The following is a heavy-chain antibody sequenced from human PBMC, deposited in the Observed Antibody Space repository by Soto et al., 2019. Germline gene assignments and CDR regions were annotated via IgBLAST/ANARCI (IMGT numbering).Heavy chain of an antibody. D-gene: IGHD3-9*01. Sequence: ASVKVSCKASGFTFSSSAVQWVRQARGQRLEWIGKIVVGSGNTNYAQKFQERVTITRDMSTSTAYMELSSLRSEDTAFYYCAAFDPGPMGFDPWGQGTLVTVSS. CDR3: AAFDPGPMGFDP. CDR1: GFTFSSSA. V-gene: IGHV1-58*01. J-gene: IGHJ5*02. CDR2: IVVGSGNT.